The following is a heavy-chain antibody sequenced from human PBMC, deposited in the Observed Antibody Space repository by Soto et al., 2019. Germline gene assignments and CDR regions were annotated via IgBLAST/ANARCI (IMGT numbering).Heavy chain of an antibody. CDR2: ISAYNGKT. D-gene: IGHD5-12*01. Sequence: QVQLVQSGGEVKKPGASVKLSCTASGYTFTSYGISWVRQAPGQGLEWMGWISAYNGKTNYAQKVQGRVTMTTDTPTRTAYMDLRSLRSDDTAVYYCARGGDVNYYHGMDVWGQGTTVTVSS. CDR3: ARGGDVNYYHGMDV. J-gene: IGHJ6*02. CDR1: GYTFTSYG. V-gene: IGHV1-18*01.